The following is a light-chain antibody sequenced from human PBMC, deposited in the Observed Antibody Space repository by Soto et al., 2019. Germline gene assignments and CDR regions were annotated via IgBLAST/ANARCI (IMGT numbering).Light chain of an antibody. CDR2: LNSDGSH. J-gene: IGLJ3*02. CDR1: SGHSSYA. Sequence: QPVLTQSPSASASLGASVKLTCTLSSGHSSYAIAWHQQQPEKGPRYLMKLNSDGSHSKGDGIPDRFSGSGSGAERYLTISSLQSEDEADYYCQTWGTGLNWVFGGGTKLTVL. CDR3: QTWGTGLNWV. V-gene: IGLV4-69*01.